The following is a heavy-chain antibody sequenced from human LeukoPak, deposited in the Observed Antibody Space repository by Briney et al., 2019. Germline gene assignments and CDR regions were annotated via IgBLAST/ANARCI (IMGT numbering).Heavy chain of an antibody. CDR1: GGSISSGGYY. D-gene: IGHD5-12*01. J-gene: IGHJ4*02. V-gene: IGHV4-30-2*01. CDR2: INHSGST. Sequence: SQTLSLTCTVSGGSISSGGYYWSWIRQPPGKGLEWIGEINHSGSTNYNPSLKSRVTISVDTSKNQFSLKLSSVTAADTAVYYCARRKWPPKPYYFDYWGQGTLVTVSS. CDR3: ARRKWPPKPYYFDY.